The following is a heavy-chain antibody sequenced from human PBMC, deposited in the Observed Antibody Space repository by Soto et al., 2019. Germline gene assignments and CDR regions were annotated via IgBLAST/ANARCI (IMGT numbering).Heavy chain of an antibody. CDR3: ARDGGSVHYYYYGMDV. CDR1: GYTFTGYY. D-gene: IGHD2-15*01. Sequence: ASVKVSCKASGYTFTGYYMHWVRQAPGQGLEWMGWINPNSGGTNYARKFQGWVTMTRDTSISTAYMELSRLRSDDTAVYYCARDGGSVHYYYYGMDVWGQATTVTVSS. J-gene: IGHJ6*02. CDR2: INPNSGGT. V-gene: IGHV1-2*04.